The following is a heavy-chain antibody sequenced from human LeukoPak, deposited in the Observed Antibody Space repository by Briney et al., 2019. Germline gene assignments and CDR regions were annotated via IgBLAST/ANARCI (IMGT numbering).Heavy chain of an antibody. CDR1: GFTFSSYG. CDR2: ISYDGSNK. J-gene: IGHJ6*02. D-gene: IGHD4-11*01. CDR3: AKIDRDYGNLLTRYGMDV. V-gene: IGHV3-30*18. Sequence: GGSLRLSCAASGFTFSSYGMHWVRQAPGKGLEWVAVISYDGSNKYYADSVKGRFTISRDNSKNTLYLQMNSLRAEDTAVYYCAKIDRDYGNLLTRYGMDVWGQGTTVTVSS.